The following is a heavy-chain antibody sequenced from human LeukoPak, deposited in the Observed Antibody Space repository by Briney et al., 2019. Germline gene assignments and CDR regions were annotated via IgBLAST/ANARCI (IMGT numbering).Heavy chain of an antibody. CDR3: AKDLSRWYGDYSCAFDI. CDR2: ISWNSGSI. V-gene: IGHV3-9*01. J-gene: IGHJ3*02. Sequence: PGGSLRLSCAASGFTFDDYAMHWVRQAPGKGLEWVSGISWNSGSIGYADSVKGRFTISRDNAKNSLYLQMNSLRAEDTALYYCAKDLSRWYGDYSCAFDIWGQGTMVTVSS. CDR1: GFTFDDYA. D-gene: IGHD4-17*01.